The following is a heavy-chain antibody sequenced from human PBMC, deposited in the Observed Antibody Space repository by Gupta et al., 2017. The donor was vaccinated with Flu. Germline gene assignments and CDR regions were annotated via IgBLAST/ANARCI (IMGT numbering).Heavy chain of an antibody. J-gene: IGHJ4*02. CDR3: AITGRWLQLETLSTEDATDD. D-gene: IGHD1-1*01. CDR1: GGTFSSYS. Sequence: QVQLVQSGTEVKKPGSPVKVSCKASGGTFSSYSISWVRQAPGQGLEWVGRIVPIFNITNYAQKFQGRVTITADKSTTTTYMELSSLRSEDTALYYCAITGRWLQLETLSTEDATDDGGQGTLVTVSS. V-gene: IGHV1-69*02. CDR2: IVPIFNIT.